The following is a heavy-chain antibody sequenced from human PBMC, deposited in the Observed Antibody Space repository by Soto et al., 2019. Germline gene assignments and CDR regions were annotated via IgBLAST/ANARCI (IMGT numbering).Heavy chain of an antibody. J-gene: IGHJ5*02. D-gene: IGHD2-21*01. CDR3: ARGRGEFDA. V-gene: IGHV1-18*04. Sequence: GASVKVSCKASGYTFTSYGISWVRQAPGQGLEWMGWISAYNGNTNYAQKLQGRVTISIDTSKNQLSLNLRSVSAADTAVYYCARGRGEFDAWGQGTPVTVSS. CDR1: GYTFTSYG. CDR2: ISAYNGNT.